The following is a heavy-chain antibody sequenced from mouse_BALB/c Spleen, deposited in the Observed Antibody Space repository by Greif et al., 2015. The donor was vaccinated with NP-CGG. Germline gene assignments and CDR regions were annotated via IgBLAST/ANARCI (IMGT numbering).Heavy chain of an antibody. CDR1: GYTFTSYW. V-gene: IGHV1-69*02. D-gene: IGHD2-4*01. CDR3: TRYDYGDYAMDY. CDR2: IYPSDSYT. Sequence: VQLQQSGAELVRPGASVKLSCKASGYTFTSYWINWVKQRPGQGLEWIGNIYPSDSYTNYNQKFKDKATLTVDKSSSTAYMQLSSPTSEDSAVYYCTRYDYGDYAMDYWGQGTSVTVSS. J-gene: IGHJ4*01.